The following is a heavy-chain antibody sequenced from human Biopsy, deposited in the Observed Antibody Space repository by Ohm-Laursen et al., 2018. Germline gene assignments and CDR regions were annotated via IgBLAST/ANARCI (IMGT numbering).Heavy chain of an antibody. V-gene: IGHV4-59*01. CDR3: ARLYRLDDYWNDDPPDAFDV. CDR1: GGSISSDY. CDR2: ISNRGST. J-gene: IGHJ3*01. Sequence: GTLSLTCTVSGGSISSDYWSWIRQSPGKGLEWIGYISNRGSTNYNPSLRGRVTISVDTSKNQFSLKLSSVTAADTAVFFCARLYRLDDYWNDDPPDAFDVWGQGTRVTVSS. D-gene: IGHD3-3*01.